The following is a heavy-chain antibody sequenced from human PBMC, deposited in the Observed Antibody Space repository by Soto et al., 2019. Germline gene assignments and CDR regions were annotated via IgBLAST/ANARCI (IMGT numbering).Heavy chain of an antibody. Sequence: QVQLVQSGAEVKKPGSSVKVSCKASGGTFSSYAISWVRQAPGQGLEWMGGIIPIFGTANYAQKFQGRVTITADESTSTAYRELSSLRSEDTAVYYCARGAGEVRGVRRADYYYGMDVWGQGTTVTVSS. CDR2: IIPIFGTA. J-gene: IGHJ6*02. CDR1: GGTFSSYA. D-gene: IGHD3-10*01. V-gene: IGHV1-69*12. CDR3: ARGAGEVRGVRRADYYYGMDV.